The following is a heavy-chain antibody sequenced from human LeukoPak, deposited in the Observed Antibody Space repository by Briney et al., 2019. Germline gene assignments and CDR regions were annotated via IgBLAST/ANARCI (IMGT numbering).Heavy chain of an antibody. CDR2: IWYDGSNK. V-gene: IGHV3-33*01. J-gene: IGHJ4*02. D-gene: IGHD1-1*01. CDR3: ARGGKLERRPGFDY. Sequence: GGSLRLSCAASGFTFSSYGMHWVRQAPGKGLEWVAVIWYDGSNKYYADSVKGRFTTSRDNSKNTLYLQMNSLRAEDTAVYYCARGGKLERRPGFDYWGQGTLVTVSS. CDR1: GFTFSSYG.